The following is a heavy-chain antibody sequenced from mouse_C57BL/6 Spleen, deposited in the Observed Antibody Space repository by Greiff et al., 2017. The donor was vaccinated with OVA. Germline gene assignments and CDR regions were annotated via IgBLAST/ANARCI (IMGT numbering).Heavy chain of an antibody. Sequence: QVQLQQPGAELVKPGASVKMSCKASGYTFASYWITWVKQRPGQGLEWIGDFYPGSSITNYNEKFKTKATLTVDTSSSTAYMQLSSLTSEDSAVYYCARVGDYGSPYWYFDVWGTGTTVTVSS. CDR2: FYPGSSIT. V-gene: IGHV1-55*01. CDR3: ARVGDYGSPYWYFDV. CDR1: GYTFASYW. J-gene: IGHJ1*03. D-gene: IGHD1-1*01.